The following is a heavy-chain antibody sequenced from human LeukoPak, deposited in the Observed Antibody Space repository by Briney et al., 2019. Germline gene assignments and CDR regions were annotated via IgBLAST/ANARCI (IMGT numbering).Heavy chain of an antibody. CDR1: GNSISSGYY. V-gene: IGHV4-38-2*02. CDR2: IYHSGRT. D-gene: IGHD5-18*01. Sequence: SETLSLTCTVSGNSISSGYYWGWIRQPPGKGLEWIGSIYHSGRTYYNPSLKSRVTISVDTSKNQFSLKLSSVTAADTAVYYCARHLSGVTGYTYGRGIDYWGQGTLVTVSS. J-gene: IGHJ4*02. CDR3: ARHLSGVTGYTYGRGIDY.